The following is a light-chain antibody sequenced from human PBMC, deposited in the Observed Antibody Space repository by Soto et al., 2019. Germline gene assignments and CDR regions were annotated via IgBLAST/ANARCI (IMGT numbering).Light chain of an antibody. CDR2: SND. J-gene: IGLJ2*01. CDR1: SSNIETND. V-gene: IGLV1-47*02. Sequence: QSVLTQPPSASGTPGQRVTISCSGSSSNIETNDIFWHQQLPGAAPKLLIYSNDQRPSGVPDRFSASKSGTSASLAISGLRSEDEAEYFCATWDDSLRGVVFGGGTKVTVL. CDR3: ATWDDSLRGVV.